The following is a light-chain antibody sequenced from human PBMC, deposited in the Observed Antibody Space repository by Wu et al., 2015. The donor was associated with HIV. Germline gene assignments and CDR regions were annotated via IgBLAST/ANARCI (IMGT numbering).Light chain of an antibody. CDR1: QSVSSSY. J-gene: IGKJ4*01. CDR2: GAS. V-gene: IGKV3-20*01. Sequence: EIVLTQSPGTLSLSPGERATLSCRASQSVSSSYLAWYQQKPGRAPRLLIYGASSRATGIPDRFSGSGSGTDFTLTISRLEPEDFAVYYCQQYGSSPTVTFGGGTKVEIK. CDR3: QQYGSSPTVT.